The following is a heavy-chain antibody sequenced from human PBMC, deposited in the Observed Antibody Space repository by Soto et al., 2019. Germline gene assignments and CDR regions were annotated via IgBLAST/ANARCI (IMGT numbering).Heavy chain of an antibody. CDR1: GGTFSSYA. V-gene: IGHV1-69*13. Sequence: ASVKVSCKASGGTFSSYAISWVRQAPGEGLEWMGGIIPIFGTANYAQKFQGRVTITADESTSTAYMELSSLRSEDTAVYYCARDGLSLGGPWDYYYGMDVWGQGTTVTVSS. J-gene: IGHJ6*02. D-gene: IGHD3-16*01. CDR3: ARDGLSLGGPWDYYYGMDV. CDR2: IIPIFGTA.